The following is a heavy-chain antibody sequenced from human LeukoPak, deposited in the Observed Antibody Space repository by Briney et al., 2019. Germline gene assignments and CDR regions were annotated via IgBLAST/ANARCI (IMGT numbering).Heavy chain of an antibody. CDR3: ARIELAPSD. Sequence: GGSLRLSCAASGFTFSDYNMNWGRQAPGKGLEWVSSISSSSTYIYYADSVKGRSTISRDNAKNSLYLQMNSLRAEDTAVYYCARIELAPSDWGQGTLVTVSS. CDR1: GFTFSDYN. V-gene: IGHV3-21*01. CDR2: ISSSSTYI. J-gene: IGHJ4*02. D-gene: IGHD1-1*01.